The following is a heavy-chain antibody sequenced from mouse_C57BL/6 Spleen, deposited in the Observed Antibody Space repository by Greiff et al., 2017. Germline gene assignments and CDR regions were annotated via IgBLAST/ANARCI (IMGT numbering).Heavy chain of an antibody. V-gene: IGHV1-15*01. CDR1: GYTFTDYE. CDR3: TTYYYGRYFDY. Sequence: VKLQESGAELVRPGASVTLSCKASGYTFTDYEMHWVKQTPVHGLEWIGAIEPETGGTAYNQKFKGKAILTADKSSSTAYMELRSLTSEDSAVYYCTTYYYGRYFDYWGQGTTLTVSS. CDR2: IEPETGGT. D-gene: IGHD1-1*01. J-gene: IGHJ2*01.